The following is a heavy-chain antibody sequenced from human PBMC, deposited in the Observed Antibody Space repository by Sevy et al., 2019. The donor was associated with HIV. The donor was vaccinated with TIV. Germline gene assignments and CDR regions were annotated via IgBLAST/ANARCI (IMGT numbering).Heavy chain of an antibody. CDR2: ISWNSRNI. CDR3: AKDINRGCDGVNCYSYYYYFYGLDD. D-gene: IGHD2-21*01. Sequence: GGSLRLSCAASGFPFNDHAMHWVRQVPGKGLEWVSGISWNSRNIGDADSVKDRFTISRDNARHFVYLEMNSLRPEDTAFYYCAKDINRGCDGVNCYSYYYYFYGLDDWGQWTTVTVSS. J-gene: IGHJ6*02. V-gene: IGHV3-9*01. CDR1: GFPFNDHA.